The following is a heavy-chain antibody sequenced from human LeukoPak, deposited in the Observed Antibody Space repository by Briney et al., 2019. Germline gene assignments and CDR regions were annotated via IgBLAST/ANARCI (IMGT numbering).Heavy chain of an antibody. J-gene: IGHJ5*02. CDR2: VYYSGST. CDR3: ARDCRGDCSNNWFDP. D-gene: IGHD2-21*02. CDR1: GGSISSGGYY. V-gene: IGHV4-31*03. Sequence: SQTLSLTCTVSGGSISSGGYYWSCIRQHPGKGLEWVGYVYYSGSTYYNPSLKSRVTISVDTSKNQFSLKLSSVTAADTPVYYCARDCRGDCSNNWFDPCGEGTLVTVSS.